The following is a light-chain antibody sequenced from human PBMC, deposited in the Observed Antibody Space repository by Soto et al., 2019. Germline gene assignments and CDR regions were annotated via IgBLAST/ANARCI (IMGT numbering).Light chain of an antibody. J-gene: IGKJ1*01. CDR2: AAS. V-gene: IGKV1-39*01. Sequence: DIQMTQSPSSLSASVGDRVTITCRASQSISSYLNWYQQKPGKAPKLLIYAASSLQSGVPSRFSGSGSGTDFTLTISSLQPEDFATYYCQQSYNTPWTFXQGTKADIK. CDR1: QSISSY. CDR3: QQSYNTPWT.